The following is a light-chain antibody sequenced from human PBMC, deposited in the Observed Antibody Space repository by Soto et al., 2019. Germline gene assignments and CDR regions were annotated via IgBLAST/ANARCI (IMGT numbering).Light chain of an antibody. Sequence: QSSLTQPASVSASPGQSITISCTGTSSDVGSYNLVSWYQQHPGKAPKLMIYEGSKRPSGVSNRFSGSKSGNTASLTISGLQAEDEGDYFCCSYAGSNNYVFRTGTKPPS. J-gene: IGLJ1*01. CDR1: SSDVGSYNL. CDR3: CSYAGSNNYV. V-gene: IGLV2-23*01. CDR2: EGS.